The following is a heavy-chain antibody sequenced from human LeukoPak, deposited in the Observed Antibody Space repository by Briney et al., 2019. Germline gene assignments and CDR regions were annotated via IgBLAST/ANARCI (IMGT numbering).Heavy chain of an antibody. V-gene: IGHV1-18*01. J-gene: IGHJ6*02. Sequence: GASVKVSCKASGYTFTSYGISWVRQAPGQGLEWMGWISAYNGNTNYAQKLQGRVTMTTDTSTSTAYMELRSLRSDDTAVYYCARVPGIAVAGVNYYYGMDVWGQGTTVTVSS. D-gene: IGHD6-19*01. CDR2: ISAYNGNT. CDR1: GYTFTSYG. CDR3: ARVPGIAVAGVNYYYGMDV.